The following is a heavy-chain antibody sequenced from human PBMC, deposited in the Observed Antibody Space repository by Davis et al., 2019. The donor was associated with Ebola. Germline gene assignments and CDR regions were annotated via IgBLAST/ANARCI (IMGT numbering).Heavy chain of an antibody. V-gene: IGHV1-69-2*01. J-gene: IGHJ6*02. CDR1: GYSFNEYY. CDR3: ATLDILTAYVSYAMDV. CDR2: VDPKAGKT. D-gene: IGHD3-9*01. Sequence: AASVKVSCKASGYSFNEYYIHWVQGAPGKGLEWVGLVDPKAGKTVYAEKFQDRVTITADKSTDTVYMELSSLRYEDTAVYYCATLDILTAYVSYAMDVWGQGTTVTVS.